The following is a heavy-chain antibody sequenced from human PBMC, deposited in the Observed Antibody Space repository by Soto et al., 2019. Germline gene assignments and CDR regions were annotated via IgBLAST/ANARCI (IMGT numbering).Heavy chain of an antibody. Sequence: GGSLRLSCAASGFTFSSYGMHWVRQAPGKGLEWVAVISYDGSNKYNGDSVKGRFTISRDNSKNTLYLQMNSLRAEDTAVYYCAKDLGFGGDYGFMNMDVWGQGTTVTASS. D-gene: IGHD2-21*02. V-gene: IGHV3-30*18. CDR1: GFTFSSYG. CDR3: AKDLGFGGDYGFMNMDV. CDR2: ISYDGSNK. J-gene: IGHJ6*02.